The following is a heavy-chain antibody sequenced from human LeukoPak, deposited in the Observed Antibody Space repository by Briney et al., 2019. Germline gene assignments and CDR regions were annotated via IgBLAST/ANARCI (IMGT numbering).Heavy chain of an antibody. CDR1: GYSISSGYY. Sequence: SETLSLTCTVSGYSISSGYYWGWIRQPPGKGLEWIGSIYHSGSTYYNPSLKSRVTISVDRSKNQFSLKLNSVTAADTAVYYCARSFWGTTAISYFDYWGQGTLVTVSS. J-gene: IGHJ4*02. V-gene: IGHV4-38-2*02. CDR2: IYHSGST. CDR3: ARSFWGTTAISYFDY. D-gene: IGHD3-16*01.